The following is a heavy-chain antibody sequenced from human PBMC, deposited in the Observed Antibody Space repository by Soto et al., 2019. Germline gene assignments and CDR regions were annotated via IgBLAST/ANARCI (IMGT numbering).Heavy chain of an antibody. CDR3: ARDWTHYDSSGPGDY. CDR1: GYTFTGYY. J-gene: IGHJ4*02. V-gene: IGHV1-3*01. CDR2: INAGNGDT. Sequence: ASVKVSCKASGYTFTGYYMHWVRQAPGQGLEWMGWINAGNGDTKYSQKFQGRVTITRDTSANTVYMELSSLRSEDTAVFYCARDWTHYDSSGPGDYWGQGTLVTVSS. D-gene: IGHD3-22*01.